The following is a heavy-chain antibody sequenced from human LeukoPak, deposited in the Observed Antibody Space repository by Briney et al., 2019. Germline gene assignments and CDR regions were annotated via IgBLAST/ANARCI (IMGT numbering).Heavy chain of an antibody. CDR1: GGTFSSYA. CDR2: IITIFGTA. Sequence: SVKVSCKASGGTFSSYAISWVRQAPGQGHEWMGGIITIFGTANYAQKFQGRVTITADESTSTAYMELSSLRSEDTAVYYCARSPWEQQLVQHYYYYMDVWGKGTMVTVSS. D-gene: IGHD6-13*01. J-gene: IGHJ6*03. V-gene: IGHV1-69*13. CDR3: ARSPWEQQLVQHYYYYMDV.